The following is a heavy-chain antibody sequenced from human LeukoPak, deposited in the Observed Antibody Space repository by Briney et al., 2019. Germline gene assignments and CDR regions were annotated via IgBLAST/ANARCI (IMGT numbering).Heavy chain of an antibody. J-gene: IGHJ4*02. Sequence: PGGSLRLSCAASGFTFSTNDMSWVRQPPGKGLEWVSAISVIGGSTYYADSVKGRFTSSRDNSKNTLYLQMNSLRAEDTAVYYCAKGGDGSYYSRADCWGQGTLVTVSS. D-gene: IGHD2-15*01. CDR1: GFTFSTND. V-gene: IGHV3-23*01. CDR3: AKGGDGSYYSRADC. CDR2: ISVIGGST.